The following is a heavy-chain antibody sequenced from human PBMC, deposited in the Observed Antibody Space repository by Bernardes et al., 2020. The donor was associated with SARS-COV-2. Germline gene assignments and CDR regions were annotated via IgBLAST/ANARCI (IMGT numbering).Heavy chain of an antibody. V-gene: IGHV5-51*01. Sequence: GECLKISCGGSGYNFNTQWVAWVRQVAGKGLEYMGIIYPGYSETKYGPSFQGRVTISADKSINTVYLQWNRLEASDTAMYYCATSPILSGWPFDHWGQGTLITVSS. D-gene: IGHD6-19*01. CDR2: IYPGYSET. CDR1: GYNFNTQW. J-gene: IGHJ4*02. CDR3: ATSPILSGWPFDH.